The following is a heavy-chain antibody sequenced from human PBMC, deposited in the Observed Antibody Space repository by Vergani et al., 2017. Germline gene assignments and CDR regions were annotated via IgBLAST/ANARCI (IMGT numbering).Heavy chain of an antibody. CDR2: INSDGDST. V-gene: IGHV3-74*01. Sequence: VQLVESGGGLVQPGGSLRLSCTASGFTFSNYWMQWVRQAPGKGLMWVSRINSDGDSTSYADSVKGRFTISRDNAKNTLYLQMDSLRAEDTAVYYCTRWWYYDSIAYWAYWGQGTLVTVSS. J-gene: IGHJ4*02. CDR1: GFTFSNYW. CDR3: TRWWYYDSIAYWAY. D-gene: IGHD3-22*01.